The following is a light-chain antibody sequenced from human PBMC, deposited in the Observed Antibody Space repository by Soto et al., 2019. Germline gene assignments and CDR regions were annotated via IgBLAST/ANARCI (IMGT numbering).Light chain of an antibody. CDR2: GAS. Sequence: EIVLTQSPGTLSLSPGERATLSCRASQSVRNNYLAWYRQKPGQAPRLLIYGASTRATGIPDRFSGSGSGTDFTLTISRLEPEDFAVYYSQQYGGSGWYTFGQGTKLEIK. J-gene: IGKJ2*01. V-gene: IGKV3-20*01. CDR1: QSVRNNY. CDR3: QQYGGSGWYT.